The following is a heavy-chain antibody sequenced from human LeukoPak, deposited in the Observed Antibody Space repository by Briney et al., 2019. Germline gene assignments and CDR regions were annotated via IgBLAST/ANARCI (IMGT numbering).Heavy chain of an antibody. CDR2: IVVGSSNT. V-gene: IGHV1-58*01. Sequence: ASVKVSCKTSGFTFSNSAVQWVRQARGQRLEWIGWIVVGSSNTDYTQKFQERVTITRDMSTGTAYMELSSLRSEDTAVYYCARAKVESARDAFDIWGQGTMVTVSS. CDR3: ARAKVESARDAFDI. CDR1: GFTFSNSA. D-gene: IGHD3-3*01. J-gene: IGHJ3*02.